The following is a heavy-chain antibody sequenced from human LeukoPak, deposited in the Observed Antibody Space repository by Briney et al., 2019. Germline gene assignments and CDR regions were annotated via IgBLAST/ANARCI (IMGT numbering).Heavy chain of an antibody. V-gene: IGHV3-30*18. D-gene: IGHD3-22*01. J-gene: IGHJ4*02. CDR2: VSYDGTNK. CDR1: GFTFSSYG. Sequence: SGGSLRLSCAASGFTFSSYGMHWVRQAPGKGLEWVAVVSYDGTNKYYADSVKGRFTISRDNSKNTLYLQMNSLRAEDTAVYYCAKSQDYYDSSGYYTNWGQGTLVTVSS. CDR3: AKSQDYYDSSGYYTN.